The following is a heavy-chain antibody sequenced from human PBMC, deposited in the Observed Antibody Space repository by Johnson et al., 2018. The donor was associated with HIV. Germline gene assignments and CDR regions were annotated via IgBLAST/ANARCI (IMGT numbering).Heavy chain of an antibody. J-gene: IGHJ3*02. CDR1: GFTFSSYA. Sequence: VQLVESGGGVVQPGRSLRLSCAASGFTFSSYAMHWVRQAPGKGLAWVAVISYDGSNKYYADSVKGRFTISRANSKNTLFLQMNRMRAEDTAVYYCAKGRRDFWSGADAFDIWGQGTMVTVSS. CDR3: AKGRRDFWSGADAFDI. V-gene: IGHV3-30*04. D-gene: IGHD3-3*01. CDR2: ISYDGSNK.